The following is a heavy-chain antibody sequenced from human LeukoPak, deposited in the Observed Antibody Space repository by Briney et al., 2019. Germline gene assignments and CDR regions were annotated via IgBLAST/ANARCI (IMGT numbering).Heavy chain of an antibody. J-gene: IGHJ4*02. CDR2: IYYTGST. CDR1: GGSISTSSYY. V-gene: IGHV4-39*01. D-gene: IGHD3-10*01. CDR3: ASRTRFGELRFDY. Sequence: SETLSLTCIVSGGSISTSSYYWGWIRQPPGKGLEWIGSIYYTGSTYYNPSLNSRVTVSVDTSKNQFSLKLSSVTAADTAMYYCASRTRFGELRFDYWGQGTLVTLSS.